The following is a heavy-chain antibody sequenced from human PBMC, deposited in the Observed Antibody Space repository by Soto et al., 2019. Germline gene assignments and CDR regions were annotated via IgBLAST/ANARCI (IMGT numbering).Heavy chain of an antibody. D-gene: IGHD5-18*01. CDR2: INPNSGGT. CDR1: GYTFTGYY. J-gene: IGHJ5*02. CDR3: ARGGYSYGPNWFDP. V-gene: IGHV1-2*04. Sequence: GASVKVSCKASGYTFTGYYMHWVRQAPGQGLEWMGWINPNSGGTNYAQKFQGWVTMTRDTSISTAYMELSRLRSDDTAVYYCARGGYSYGPNWFDPWGQGTLVTSPQ.